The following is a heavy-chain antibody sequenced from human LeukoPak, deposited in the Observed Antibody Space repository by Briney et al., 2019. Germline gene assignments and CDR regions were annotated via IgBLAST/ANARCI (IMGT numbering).Heavy chain of an antibody. CDR1: GFTFDDYG. J-gene: IGHJ4*02. Sequence: GGSLRLSCAASGFTFDDYGMSWVRQVPGKGLEWVSGINWNGGSTGYADSVKGRFTISRDNAKNSLYLQMNSLRAEDTAVYYCARDSRSYDILTGYYQYYFDYWGQGTLVTVSS. D-gene: IGHD3-9*01. V-gene: IGHV3-20*04. CDR2: INWNGGST. CDR3: ARDSRSYDILTGYYQYYFDY.